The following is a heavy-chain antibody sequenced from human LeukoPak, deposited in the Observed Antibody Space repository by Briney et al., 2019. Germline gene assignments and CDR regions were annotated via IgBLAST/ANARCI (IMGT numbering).Heavy chain of an antibody. CDR1: GGSSSGYY. Sequence: SETLSLTCAVYGGSSSGYYWSWIRQPPGKGLEWIGEINHSGSTNYNPSLKSRVTISVDTSKNQFSLKLSSVTAADTAVYYCARGPMTTVTGDAFDIWGQGTMVTVSS. J-gene: IGHJ3*02. D-gene: IGHD4-17*01. V-gene: IGHV4-34*01. CDR2: INHSGST. CDR3: ARGPMTTVTGDAFDI.